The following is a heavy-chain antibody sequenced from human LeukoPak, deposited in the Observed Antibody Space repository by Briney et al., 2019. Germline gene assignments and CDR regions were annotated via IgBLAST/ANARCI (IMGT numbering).Heavy chain of an antibody. CDR1: GFTFSDAW. CDR2: IKSKTDGGAR. V-gene: IGHV3-15*07. J-gene: IGHJ6*01. D-gene: IGHD2-2*01. CDR3: STPDIEVIPAAVFRGYYYGKEV. Sequence: PGGSLRLSCVASGFTFSDAWMHWVRQAPGKGLEWVGRIKSKTDGGARDYAAPVKGRFTISRDDSRHTLYLQMIGLKAEDTGVYYCSTPDIEVIPAAVFRGYYYGKEVWGQGTTVTGSS.